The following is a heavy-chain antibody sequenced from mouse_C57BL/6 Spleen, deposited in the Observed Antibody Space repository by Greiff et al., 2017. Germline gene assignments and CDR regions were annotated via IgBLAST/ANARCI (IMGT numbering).Heavy chain of an antibody. V-gene: IGHV1-74*01. CDR2: IHPSDSDT. J-gene: IGHJ3*01. D-gene: IGHD1-1*01. CDR1: GYTFTSYW. Sequence: QVQLQQPGAELVKPGASVKVSCKASGYTFTSYWMHWVKQRPGQGLEWIGRIHPSDSDTNYNQKFKGKDTLTVDKSSSTAYMQLSSLTSEDSAVYYCAIGYYGSGGFAYWGQGTLVTVSA. CDR3: AIGYYGSGGFAY.